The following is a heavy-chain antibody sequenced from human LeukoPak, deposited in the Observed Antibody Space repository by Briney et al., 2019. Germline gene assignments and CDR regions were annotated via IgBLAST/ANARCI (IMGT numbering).Heavy chain of an antibody. V-gene: IGHV3-53*01. D-gene: IGHD4-17*01. CDR3: ARSYGDYANWFDP. J-gene: IGHJ5*02. CDR2: IYNDGTT. Sequence: PGGSLTLSCAVSGFSVSSNYWAWVRQAPGKGLEWVSLIYNDGTTYYADSVKGRFTISRDTSKNTVYFQMNSLRGEDTAVYYCARSYGDYANWFDPWGQGTLVTVSS. CDR1: GFSVSSNY.